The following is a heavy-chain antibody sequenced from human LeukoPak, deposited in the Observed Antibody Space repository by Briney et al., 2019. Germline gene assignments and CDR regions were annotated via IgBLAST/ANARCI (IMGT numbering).Heavy chain of an antibody. Sequence: GESLKISCKGSGDTFNNDWIAWVRQMPGKGLEWMGIVYPDASKTKYNPSFQGQVTISADKSTTTAYLQWSSLRASDTAIYYCARQMGGMTSVNWFDPWGQGTLVTVSS. J-gene: IGHJ5*02. V-gene: IGHV5-51*01. CDR3: ARQMGGMTSVNWFDP. D-gene: IGHD1-1*01. CDR2: VYPDASKT. CDR1: GDTFNNDW.